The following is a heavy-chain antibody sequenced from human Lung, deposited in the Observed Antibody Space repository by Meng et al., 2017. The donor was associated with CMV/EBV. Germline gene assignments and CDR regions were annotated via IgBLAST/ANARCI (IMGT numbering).Heavy chain of an antibody. D-gene: IGHD3-10*01. J-gene: IGHJ5*02. CDR3: TRGRGSTHKGNLCDP. CDR1: GYTFTSYD. CDR2: MNPNSGNT. Sequence: ASVKVSCKASGYTFTSYDINWVRQATGQGLEWMGWMNPNSGNTAYAPKFQGRLTMTRNTSINTAYMDLSSLRSEDTAIYYCTRGRGSTHKGNLCDPWGQGTLVTVSS. V-gene: IGHV1-8*01.